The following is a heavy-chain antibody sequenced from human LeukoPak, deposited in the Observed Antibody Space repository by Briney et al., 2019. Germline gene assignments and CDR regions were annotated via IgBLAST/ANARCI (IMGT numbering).Heavy chain of an antibody. V-gene: IGHV3-23*01. Sequence: GGSLRLSCAASGFTFSRYGMSWVRQAPGKGLEWVSAISGSGSSTYYADSVKGRFTISRDNSKNTLYLQMNSLRAEDTAVYYCAKSPYSSGWPPFDYWGQGTLVTVSS. J-gene: IGHJ4*02. CDR1: GFTFSRYG. D-gene: IGHD6-19*01. CDR3: AKSPYSSGWPPFDY. CDR2: ISGSGSST.